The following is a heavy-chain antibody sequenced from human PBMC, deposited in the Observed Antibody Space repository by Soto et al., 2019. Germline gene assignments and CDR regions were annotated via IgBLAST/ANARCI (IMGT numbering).Heavy chain of an antibody. D-gene: IGHD6-6*01. V-gene: IGHV4-39*01. Sequence: QLQLQESGPGLVKPSETLSLTCSVSSASLSSSTYYWSWIRQPPGRGPEWIGCIYYSGNTYYKPSLKSRVSISIDTSRNQFSLKLTSVTAADTGVYYCASSSPFHYWGPGILVTVSS. CDR3: ASSSPFHY. CDR2: IYYSGNT. J-gene: IGHJ4*02. CDR1: SASLSSSTYY.